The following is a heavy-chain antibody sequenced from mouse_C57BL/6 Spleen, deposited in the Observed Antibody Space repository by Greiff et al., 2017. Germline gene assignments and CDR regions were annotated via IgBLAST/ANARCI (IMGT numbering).Heavy chain of an antibody. J-gene: IGHJ3*01. Sequence: EVKLVESGGGLVKPGGSLKLSCAASGFTFSDYGIHWVRKAPEKGLEWVAYISSGSSTIYYADTVKGRLTISRDNAKNTLFLQMTSLRSVDTAMYYCARPDYYGSSYAFAYWGQGTLVTVSA. CDR3: ARPDYYGSSYAFAY. CDR1: GFTFSDYG. CDR2: ISSGSSTI. D-gene: IGHD1-1*01. V-gene: IGHV5-17*01.